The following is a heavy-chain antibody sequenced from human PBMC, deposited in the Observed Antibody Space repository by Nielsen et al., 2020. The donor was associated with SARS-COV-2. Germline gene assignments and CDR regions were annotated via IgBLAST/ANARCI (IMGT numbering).Heavy chain of an antibody. J-gene: IGHJ4*02. CDR3: ARELSGYDFRFFDY. Sequence: ASVKVSCKASGYTFTGYYMHWVRQAPGQGLEWMGWINPNSGGTNYAQKFQGRVTMTRDTSISTAYMELSRLRSDDTAVYYCARELSGYDFRFFDYWGQGTLVTVSS. D-gene: IGHD5-12*01. CDR1: GYTFTGYY. V-gene: IGHV1-2*02. CDR2: INPNSGGT.